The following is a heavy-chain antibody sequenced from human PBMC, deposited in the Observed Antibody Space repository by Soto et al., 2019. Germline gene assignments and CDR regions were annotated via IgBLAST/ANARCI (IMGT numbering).Heavy chain of an antibody. CDR3: ARELLAYGDFGRWIDY. J-gene: IGHJ4*02. CDR2: IYYSGST. Sequence: SETLSLTCTLSGGSISSGGYYWSWIRQHPGKGLEWIGYIYYSGSTYYNPSLKSRVAISVDTSKNQFSLKLSSVTAADTAVYYCARELLAYGDFGRWIDYWGQGTLVTVSS. CDR1: GGSISSGGYY. D-gene: IGHD4-17*01. V-gene: IGHV4-31*03.